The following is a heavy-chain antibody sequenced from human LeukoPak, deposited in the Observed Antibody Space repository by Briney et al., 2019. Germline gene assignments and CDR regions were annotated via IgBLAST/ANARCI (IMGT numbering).Heavy chain of an antibody. Sequence: PSETLSLTCTVSGGSISSSSYYWGWIRQPPGKGLEWIGSIYYSGSTYYNPSLKSRVTISVDKSKNQFSLKLSSVTAADTAVYYCARVCSRGNFLDYWGQGTLVTVSS. CDR1: GGSISSSSYY. J-gene: IGHJ4*02. CDR2: IYYSGST. CDR3: ARVCSRGNFLDY. D-gene: IGHD4/OR15-4a*01. V-gene: IGHV4-39*07.